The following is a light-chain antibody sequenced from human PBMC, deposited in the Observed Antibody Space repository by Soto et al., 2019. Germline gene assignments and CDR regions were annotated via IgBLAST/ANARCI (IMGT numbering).Light chain of an antibody. V-gene: IGKV3-11*01. CDR2: DAS. CDR3: QQRSDWPLT. Sequence: EIVLTQSPATLSLSPGERVTLSCRASQSVSSYFAWYQQKPGLAPRLLIYDASTRAAGIPARFSGSGSGTDFTLTISSLEHDDFAVYYCQQRSDWPLTFGGGTKLGIK. J-gene: IGKJ4*01. CDR1: QSVSSY.